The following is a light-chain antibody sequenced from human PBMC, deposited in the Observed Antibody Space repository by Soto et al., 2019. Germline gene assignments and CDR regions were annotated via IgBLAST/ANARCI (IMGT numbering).Light chain of an antibody. Sequence: QSVLTQPPSASATPGQRVTISCSGSSSNIGSNTVNWYQQLPGMAPKVLIYGNNQRPSGVPDRFSGSKSGTSASLAISGLRSEDEADYYCASWDDSLTGWVFGGGTQLTVL. V-gene: IGLV1-44*01. J-gene: IGLJ3*02. CDR3: ASWDDSLTGWV. CDR1: SSNIGSNT. CDR2: GNN.